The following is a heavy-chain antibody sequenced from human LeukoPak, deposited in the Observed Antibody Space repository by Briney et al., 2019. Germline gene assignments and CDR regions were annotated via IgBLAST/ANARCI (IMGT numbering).Heavy chain of an antibody. Sequence: VRSLRLSCAASGFTFSTYWMSWVRQAPGKGLEWVANIKQDGSEEHYIESMKGRFTISRDNAKKSLYLQMNSLRAEDTAVYYCARESYYYDSSGPDYWGQGTLVTVSS. V-gene: IGHV3-7*04. CDR2: IKQDGSEE. J-gene: IGHJ4*02. CDR1: GFTFSTYW. D-gene: IGHD3-22*01. CDR3: ARESYYYDSSGPDY.